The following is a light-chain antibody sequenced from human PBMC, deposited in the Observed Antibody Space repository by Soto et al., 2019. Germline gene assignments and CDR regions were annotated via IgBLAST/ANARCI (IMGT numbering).Light chain of an antibody. CDR2: RTS. CDR1: QSVSSN. J-gene: IGKJ1*01. CDR3: QQYYSYPVE. Sequence: EIVMTQSPATLSVSPGERATLSCRASQSVSSNLAWYQQKPGQAPRLLMFRTSSRATGFPARFSGSGSGTDFTLTISCLQSEDFATYYCQQYYSYPVEFGQGTKVDIK. V-gene: IGKV3-15*01.